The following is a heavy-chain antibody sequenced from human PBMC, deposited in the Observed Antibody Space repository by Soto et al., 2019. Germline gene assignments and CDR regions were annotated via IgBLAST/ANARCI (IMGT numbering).Heavy chain of an antibody. CDR1: GYTFTSYG. D-gene: IGHD2-15*01. J-gene: IGHJ4*02. CDR2: ISAYNGNT. CDR3: ARLRPSRTVVRGDFDY. Sequence: ASVNVSCKASGYTFTSYGISWVRQAPGQGLEWMGWISAYNGNTNYAQKLQGRVTMTTDTSTSTAYMELRSLRSDDTAVYYCARLRPSRTVVRGDFDYWGQGTLVTVSS. V-gene: IGHV1-18*01.